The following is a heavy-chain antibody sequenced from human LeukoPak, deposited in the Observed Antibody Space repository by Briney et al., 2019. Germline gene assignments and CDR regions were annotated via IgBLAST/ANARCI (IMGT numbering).Heavy chain of an antibody. J-gene: IGHJ4*02. Sequence: SETLSLTCAVYGGSFSRYYWNWIRQPPGKGLEWIGEINHSGSTYYNPSLKSRVTISVDTSKNQFSLKLSSVTAADTAVYYCARRYYYDSSGYPPFDYWGQGTLVTVSS. V-gene: IGHV4-34*01. D-gene: IGHD3-22*01. CDR1: GGSFSRYY. CDR2: INHSGST. CDR3: ARRYYYDSSGYPPFDY.